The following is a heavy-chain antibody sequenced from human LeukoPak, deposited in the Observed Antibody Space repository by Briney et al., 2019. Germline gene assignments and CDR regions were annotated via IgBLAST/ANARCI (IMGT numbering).Heavy chain of an antibody. CDR2: IYYSGST. CDR1: GGSISSGGYY. CDR3: ARVYYYDSSGYWYYFDY. J-gene: IGHJ4*02. Sequence: KPSETLSLTCTVSGGSISSGGYYWRWIRQHPGKGLEWIGYIYYSGSTYYNPSLKSRVTISVDTSKNQFSLKLSSVTAADTAVYYCARVYYYDSSGYWYYFDYWGQGTLVTVSS. D-gene: IGHD3-22*01. V-gene: IGHV4-31*03.